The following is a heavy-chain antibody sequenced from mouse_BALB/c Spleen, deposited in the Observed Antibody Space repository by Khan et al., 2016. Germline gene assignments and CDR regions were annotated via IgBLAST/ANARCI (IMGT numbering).Heavy chain of an antibody. CDR3: ASSGGNFDY. CDR2: INTNTGEP. CDR1: GYTFTNYG. Sequence: QIQLVQSGPELKKPGETVKISCKASGYTFTNYGMNWVKQAPGKGLKWMGWINTNTGEPTYAEEFKGRFAFSLETSASTAYLQINNPKNEDTATEFCASSGGNFDYWGQGTTLTVSS. J-gene: IGHJ2*01. V-gene: IGHV9-3*02. D-gene: IGHD3-1*01.